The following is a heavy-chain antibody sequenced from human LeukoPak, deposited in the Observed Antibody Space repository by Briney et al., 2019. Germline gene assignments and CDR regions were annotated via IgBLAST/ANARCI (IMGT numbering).Heavy chain of an antibody. CDR2: MNPNSGNT. CDR3: ARGLALQVVDY. V-gene: IGHV1-8*01. J-gene: IGHJ4*02. D-gene: IGHD2-21*01. CDR1: GYTFTSYD. Sequence: ASVKVSCRASGYTFTSYDINWVRQATGQGLEWMGWMNPNSGNTGYAQKFQGRVTMTRNTSISTAYMQLSSLRSEDTAVYYCARGLALQVVDYWGQGTLVTVSS.